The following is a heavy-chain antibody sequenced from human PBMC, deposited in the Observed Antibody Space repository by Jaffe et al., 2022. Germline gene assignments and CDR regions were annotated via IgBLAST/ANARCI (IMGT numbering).Heavy chain of an antibody. CDR2: ISSSGSTI. D-gene: IGHD3-22*01. CDR1: GFTFSSYE. J-gene: IGHJ3*02. V-gene: IGHV3-48*03. CDR3: ARVHNPYYYDSSGYSPAAFDI. Sequence: EVQLVESGGGLVQPGGSLRLSCAASGFTFSSYEMNWVRQAPGKGLEWVSYISSSGSTIYYADSVKGRFTISRDNAKNSLYLQMNSLRAEDTAVYYCARVHNPYYYDSSGYSPAAFDIWGQGTMVTVSS.